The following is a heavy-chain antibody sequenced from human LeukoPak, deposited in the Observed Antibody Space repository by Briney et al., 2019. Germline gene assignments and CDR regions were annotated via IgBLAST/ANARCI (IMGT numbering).Heavy chain of an antibody. CDR1: GGSISNYY. V-gene: IGHV4-4*07. CDR2: IYTSGGT. D-gene: IGHD3-10*01. CDR3: ARDNYYGSGSYLLY. J-gene: IGHJ4*02. Sequence: SETLSLTCTVSGGSISNYYWNWIRQPAGKGLEWIGRIYTSGGTNYNPSLKSRVTMSVDTSKNHFSLKLSSVTAADTAVYYCARDNYYGSGSYLLYWGQGTLVTVSS.